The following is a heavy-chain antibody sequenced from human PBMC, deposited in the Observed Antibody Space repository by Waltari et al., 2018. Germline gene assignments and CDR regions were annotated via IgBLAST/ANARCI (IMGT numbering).Heavy chain of an antibody. CDR2: ISGTGSSE. V-gene: IGHV3-48*03. Sequence: EVQLVESGGGLIQPGGSLRLSCAASGFTFSNVEMNWVRQAPGKGLEWVSCISGTGSSEYYADSVKGRFAISRDNAKNLLYLQMNSLTADDTAVYYCSGGVIWGQGTMVTVSS. D-gene: IGHD3-16*01. CDR1: GFTFSNVE. J-gene: IGHJ3*02. CDR3: SGGVI.